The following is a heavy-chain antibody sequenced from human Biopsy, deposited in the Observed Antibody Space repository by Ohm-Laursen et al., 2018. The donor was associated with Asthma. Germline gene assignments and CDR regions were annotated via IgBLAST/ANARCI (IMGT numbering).Heavy chain of an antibody. CDR1: GASITSSAYY. J-gene: IGHJ4*02. V-gene: IGHV4-39*01. D-gene: IGHD3-22*01. CDR2: MFYGETA. Sequence: SDTLSLTCTVSGASITSSAYYWGWIRQPPGKGLEWIGSMFYGETAYYSPSLKSRATISVDTSKNHLSLKMSSVTAADTAVYFCVRHQYSSSWSTFDYWGQGALVTVSS. CDR3: VRHQYSSSWSTFDY.